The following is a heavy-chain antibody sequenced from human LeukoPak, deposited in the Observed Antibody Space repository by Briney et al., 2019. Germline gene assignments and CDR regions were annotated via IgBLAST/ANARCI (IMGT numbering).Heavy chain of an antibody. J-gene: IGHJ4*02. CDR1: GFTFSSYS. CDR3: ARRYCSSTRRYVNDY. CDR2: ISSSSSYI. Sequence: GGSLCLSCAASGFTFSSYSMNWVRQAPGKGLEWVSSISSSSSYIYYADSVKGRFTISRDNAKNSLYLQMNSLRAEDTAVYYCARRYCSSTRRYVNDYGGQGTLVTVSS. D-gene: IGHD2-2*01. V-gene: IGHV3-21*01.